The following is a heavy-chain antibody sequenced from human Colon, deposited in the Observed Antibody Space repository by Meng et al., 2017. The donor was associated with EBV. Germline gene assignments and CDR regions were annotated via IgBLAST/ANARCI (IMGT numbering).Heavy chain of an antibody. CDR2: IDDSGST. D-gene: IGHD1-26*01. V-gene: IGHV4-4*02. Sequence: QRRGAGPGLEKPSGTLSLTCGVSGVSISSNIRWTWVRQPPGKGLEWIGDIDDSGSTNYNPSLNSRISISLDKSKNHFSLKVNSVTAADTAVYYCARGKQDAWELLAYWGQGALVTVSS. CDR1: GVSISSNIR. CDR3: ARGKQDAWELLAY. J-gene: IGHJ4*02.